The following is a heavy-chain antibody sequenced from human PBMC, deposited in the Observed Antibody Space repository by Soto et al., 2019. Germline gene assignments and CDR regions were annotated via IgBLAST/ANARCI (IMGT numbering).Heavy chain of an antibody. CDR3: ARDRSHYYYGSGSSTYYYYYGMDV. Sequence: HPGGSLRLSCAASGFTVSSNYMSWVRQAPGKGLEWVSVIYSGGSTYYADSVKGRFTISRDNSKNTLYLQMNSLRAEDTAVYYCARDRSHYYYGSGSSTYYYYYGMDVWGQGTTVTVSS. CDR1: GFTVSSNY. J-gene: IGHJ6*02. D-gene: IGHD3-10*01. CDR2: IYSGGST. V-gene: IGHV3-66*01.